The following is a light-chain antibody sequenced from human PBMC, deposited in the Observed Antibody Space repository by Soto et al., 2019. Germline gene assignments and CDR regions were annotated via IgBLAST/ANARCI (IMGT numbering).Light chain of an antibody. J-gene: IGKJ2*01. CDR3: QQYYNWPPYT. V-gene: IGKV3-15*01. CDR1: ETVRSN. Sequence: IVMTQSPATLSVSPGERATLSCRASETVRSNVAWFQQKPGQAPRLLIFGASTRATGIPTRFTGSGSGTDFTLTIDSRQSEDVAVYDCQQYYNWPPYTFGQGTKLEIK. CDR2: GAS.